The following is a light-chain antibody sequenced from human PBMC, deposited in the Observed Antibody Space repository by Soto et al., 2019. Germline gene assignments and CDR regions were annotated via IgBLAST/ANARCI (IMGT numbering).Light chain of an antibody. J-gene: IGLJ1*01. CDR3: CSYTSTSRYV. CDR1: SSDVGKYDR. Sequence: QSALTQPTSVSGSPGQSVTISCTGTSSDVGKYDRVSWYQQPPGTAPKLIIYEVTNRPSGVPARFSGSKSGNTASLTISGLQAEDEADYYCCSYTSTSRYVFGAGTKVTVL. V-gene: IGLV2-18*02. CDR2: EVT.